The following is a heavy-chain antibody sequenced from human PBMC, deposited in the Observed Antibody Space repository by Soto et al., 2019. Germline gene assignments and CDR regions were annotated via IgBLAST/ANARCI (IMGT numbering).Heavy chain of an antibody. CDR1: GYTFTSYY. Sequence: GASVKVSCKASGYTFTSYYMHWVRQAPGQGLEWMGIINPSGGTANYAQKFQGRVTITADESTSTAYMELSSLRSEDTAVYYCARGGRWNSSGYYYDFDYWGQGTLVTVS. CDR2: INPSGGTA. V-gene: IGHV1-46*01. CDR3: ARGGRWNSSGYYYDFDY. J-gene: IGHJ4*02. D-gene: IGHD3-22*01.